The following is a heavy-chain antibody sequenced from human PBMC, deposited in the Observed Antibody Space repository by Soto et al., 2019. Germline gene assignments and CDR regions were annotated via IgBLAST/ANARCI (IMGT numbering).Heavy chain of an antibody. CDR3: ARSSRVVIPDFGY. D-gene: IGHD3-3*01. J-gene: IGHJ4*02. CDR1: VYTLTGYY. V-gene: IGHV1-2*04. CDR2: INPNSGGT. Sequence: LKGSWEASVYTLTGYYVHWVRQTPGQGLEWMGWINPNSGGTNYAQKFQGWVTMTRDTSISTAYMELSRLRSDDTAVYYCARSSRVVIPDFGYWGQRPLVTVPS.